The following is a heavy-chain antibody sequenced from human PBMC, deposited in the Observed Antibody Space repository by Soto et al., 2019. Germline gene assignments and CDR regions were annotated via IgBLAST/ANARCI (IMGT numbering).Heavy chain of an antibody. CDR3: ARGPSYSDSYFDH. CDR2: ISYDGSNK. D-gene: IGHD4-17*01. Sequence: GGALRLSWAAPGFTFSSYGMHWGRQAPGKGLEWVAVISYDGSNKYYADSVKGRFTISRDNSKNTVYLQMNSLRLEDTAVYYCARGPSYSDSYFDHWGQGTLVTVSS. V-gene: IGHV3-30*03. CDR1: GFTFSSYG. J-gene: IGHJ4*02.